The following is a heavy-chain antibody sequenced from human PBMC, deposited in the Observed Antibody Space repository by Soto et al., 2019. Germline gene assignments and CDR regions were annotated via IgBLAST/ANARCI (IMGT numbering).Heavy chain of an antibody. V-gene: IGHV3-15*07. CDR3: ITDSYSAAIRDRFDY. CDR2: IKSRTDGGTS. D-gene: IGHD1-26*01. J-gene: IGHJ4*01. CDR1: GLIFSKAW. Sequence: PGGSLRLSCAASGLIFSKAWIHWVRQAPGKGLEWVGRIKSRTDGGTSDYGAPAKGRFAISRDDSRNIVYMQMNSLKIEDTGVYYCITDSYSAAIRDRFDYWGHGSLVTVSS.